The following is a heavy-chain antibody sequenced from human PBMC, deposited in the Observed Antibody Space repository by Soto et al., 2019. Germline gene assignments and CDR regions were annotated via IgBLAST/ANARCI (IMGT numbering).Heavy chain of an antibody. D-gene: IGHD3-3*01. CDR1: GYTFTSYD. CDR2: MNPNSGNT. J-gene: IGHJ5*02. CDR3: ARGRRSLSYYDFWSGYYATNWFDP. V-gene: IGHV1-8*01. Sequence: QVQLVQSGAEVKKPGASVKVSCKASGYTFTSYDINWVRQATGQGLEWMGWMNPNSGNTGYAQKFQGRGTMTRNTSISTAYMELSSLRSEDTAVYYCARGRRSLSYYDFWSGYYATNWFDPWGQGTLVTVSS.